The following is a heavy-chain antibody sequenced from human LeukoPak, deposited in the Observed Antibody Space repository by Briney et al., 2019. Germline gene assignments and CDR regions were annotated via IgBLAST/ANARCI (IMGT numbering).Heavy chain of an antibody. CDR2: IYYSGST. Sequence: PSETLSLTCAVSGGSISSYYWSWIRQPPGKGLEWIGYIYYSGSTSYNPSLKSRVTISVDTSKNQFSLKLSSVTAADTAVYYCARGTGAQAGENYYYYYGMDVWGQGTTVTVSS. J-gene: IGHJ6*02. V-gene: IGHV4-59*08. CDR1: GGSISSYY. CDR3: ARGTGAQAGENYYYYYGMDV. D-gene: IGHD1-14*01.